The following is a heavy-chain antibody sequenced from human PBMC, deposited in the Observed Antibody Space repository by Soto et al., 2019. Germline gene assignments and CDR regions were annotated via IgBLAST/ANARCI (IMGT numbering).Heavy chain of an antibody. J-gene: IGHJ5*02. Sequence: SETLSLTCTVSGGSISSYYWSWIRQPPGKGLEWIGYIYYSGSTNYNPSLKSRVTISVDTSKNQFSLKLSSVTAADTAVYYCARHEYSSSPLDPWGQGTLVTVSS. CDR2: IYYSGST. D-gene: IGHD6-6*01. V-gene: IGHV4-59*08. CDR3: ARHEYSSSPLDP. CDR1: GGSISSYY.